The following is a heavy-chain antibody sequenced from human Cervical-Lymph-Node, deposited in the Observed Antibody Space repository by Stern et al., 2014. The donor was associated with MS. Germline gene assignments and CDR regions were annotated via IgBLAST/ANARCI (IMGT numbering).Heavy chain of an antibody. J-gene: IGHJ4*02. D-gene: IGHD3-3*01. CDR3: ARMMGSGYRHYFDY. Sequence: QVTLKESGPALVKPTQTLTLNCTFSGFSLVTRGVRVSWIRQPPGKALEWLARIDWNDKTFYNTSLMTRLTISKDTSKNQVVLTMTNVDPVDTATYYCARMMGSGYRHYFDYWGQGTPVTVS. V-gene: IGHV2-70*04. CDR1: GFSLVTRGVR. CDR2: IDWNDKT.